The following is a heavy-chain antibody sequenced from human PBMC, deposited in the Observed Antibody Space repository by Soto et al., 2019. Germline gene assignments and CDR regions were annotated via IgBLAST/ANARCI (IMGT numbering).Heavy chain of an antibody. V-gene: IGHV1-69*13. D-gene: IGHD3-3*01. CDR2: IIPIFGTA. CDR3: ARDADYDFWSVGWFDP. Sequence: SVKVSCKASGGTFSSYAISCVLQSPLQGLEWMGGIIPIFGTANYAQKFQGRVTITADESTSTAYMELSSLRSEDTAVYYCARDADYDFWSVGWFDPWGQGTLVTVSS. J-gene: IGHJ5*02. CDR1: GGTFSSYA.